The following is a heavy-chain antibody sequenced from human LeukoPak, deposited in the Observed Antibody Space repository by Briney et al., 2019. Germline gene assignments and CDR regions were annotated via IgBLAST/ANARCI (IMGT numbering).Heavy chain of an antibody. CDR2: VNPSGGFT. J-gene: IGHJ3*02. D-gene: IGHD4-17*01. V-gene: IGHV1-46*01. CDR3: SRETSVTTIDAFDI. CDR1: GYTFTSYY. Sequence: ASVKVSCKASGYTFTSYYIHWVRQAPGQGLEWVGIVNPSGGFTNYAQKFQGRVAMASDTSTSTVYMELSSLRSEDTAVYYCSRETSVTTIDAFDIWGQGTVVIASS.